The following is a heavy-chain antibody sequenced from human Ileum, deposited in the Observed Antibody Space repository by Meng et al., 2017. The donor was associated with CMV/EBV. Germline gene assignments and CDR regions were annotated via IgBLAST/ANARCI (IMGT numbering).Heavy chain of an antibody. V-gene: IGHV4-30-4*08. Sequence: QVLLQESGPVLVKSSQTLSLTCNVSGDSIISDDHYWSWIRQPPGKGLEWIGYVFYSGSTYYNPSLMSRVTISVDTSKNQFSLRLSSVTAADTAVYYCARELRYGDYYFDSWGQGTLVTVSS. D-gene: IGHD4-17*01. J-gene: IGHJ4*02. CDR1: GDSIISDDHY. CDR2: VFYSGST. CDR3: ARELRYGDYYFDS.